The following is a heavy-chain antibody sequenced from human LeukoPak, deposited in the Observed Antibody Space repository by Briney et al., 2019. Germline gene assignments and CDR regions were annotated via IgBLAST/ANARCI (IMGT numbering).Heavy chain of an antibody. D-gene: IGHD2-2*01. CDR3: AKGPLRGTAAAIDY. CDR2: ISYDGRNK. CDR1: GFTFSDYA. J-gene: IGHJ4*02. Sequence: GGSLRLSCAASGFTFSDYAMHWVRQAPGKGLEWVAVISYDGRNKHYPDSVKGRFTISRDISTDTLWLQMDSLRTEDTAVYYCAKGPLRGTAAAIDYWGQGTLVTVSS. V-gene: IGHV3-30*04.